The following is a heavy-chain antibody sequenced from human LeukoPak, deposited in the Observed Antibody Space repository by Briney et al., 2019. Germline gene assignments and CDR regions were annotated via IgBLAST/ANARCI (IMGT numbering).Heavy chain of an antibody. CDR3: ARQTGSGLFILP. D-gene: IGHD3/OR15-3a*01. V-gene: IGHV4-38-2*02. J-gene: IGHJ4*02. CDR2: IYHSGST. CDR1: GYSISSGYY. Sequence: ASETLSLTCTVSGYSISSGYYWGWIRQPPGKGLEWIGSIYHSGSTYYNPSLKSRVTISVDTSKNQFSLKLSSVTAADTAVYYCARQTGSGLFILPGGQGTLVTVSS.